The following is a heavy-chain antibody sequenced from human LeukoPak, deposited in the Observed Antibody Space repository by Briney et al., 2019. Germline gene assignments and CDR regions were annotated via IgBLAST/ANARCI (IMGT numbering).Heavy chain of an antibody. CDR2: IIPILGIA. V-gene: IGHV1-69*04. Sequence: SVKVSCKASGYTFTSYAMNWVRQAPGQGLEWMGRIIPILGIANYAQKFQGRVTITADKSTSTAYMELSSLRSEDTAVYYCARSAVDIALFGYWGQGTLVTVSS. CDR1: GYTFTSYA. D-gene: IGHD5-12*01. J-gene: IGHJ4*02. CDR3: ARSAVDIALFGY.